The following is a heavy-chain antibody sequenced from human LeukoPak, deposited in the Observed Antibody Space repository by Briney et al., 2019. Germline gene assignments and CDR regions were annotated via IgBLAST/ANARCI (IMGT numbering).Heavy chain of an antibody. CDR3: ARDNYYGSGSYTAY. CDR2: ISGSGGGT. D-gene: IGHD3-10*01. Sequence: GGSLRLSCVASGFTFSNFAMSWVRQAPGKGLEWVSSISGSGGGTYYADSVKGRFPISRDNSKNTLYLQMNDLGADDTAVYYCARDNYYGSGSYTAYWGQGTLVTVSS. J-gene: IGHJ4*02. V-gene: IGHV3-23*01. CDR1: GFTFSNFA.